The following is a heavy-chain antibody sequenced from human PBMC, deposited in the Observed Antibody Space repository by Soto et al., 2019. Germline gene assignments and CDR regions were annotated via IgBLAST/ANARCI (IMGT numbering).Heavy chain of an antibody. J-gene: IGHJ4*02. CDR2: ISAYNGNR. Sequence: AQLVQSGSEVKKLGASVKVSCKASGYSFTDFGVNWVRKAPGQGLEWLGWISAYNGNRVYAQSFQGRLTVTTDTTRDTSYLELTNLRSDDTAIYYCARGHDILTGWKFGFWGQGTLVTVSS. CDR3: ARGHDILTGWKFGF. V-gene: IGHV1-18*01. CDR1: GYSFTDFG. D-gene: IGHD3-9*01.